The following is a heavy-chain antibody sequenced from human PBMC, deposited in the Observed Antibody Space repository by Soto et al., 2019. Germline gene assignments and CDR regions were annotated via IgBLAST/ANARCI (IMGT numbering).Heavy chain of an antibody. J-gene: IGHJ6*02. CDR3: AKLLWLRNGMDV. V-gene: IGHV4-59*01. D-gene: IGHD3-10*01. CDR1: GGSITYYY. Sequence: PSETLSLTGNVSGGSITYYYWSWIRQPPGKGLEWIGYVFYTGITNYNPSLESRVTMSVDTSKNQISLKLTSVTAADTAVYYCAKLLWLRNGMDVWGQGTTVTVSS. CDR2: VFYTGIT.